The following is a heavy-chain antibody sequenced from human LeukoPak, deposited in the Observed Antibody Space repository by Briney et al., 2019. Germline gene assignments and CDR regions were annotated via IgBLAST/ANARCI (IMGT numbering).Heavy chain of an antibody. V-gene: IGHV4-34*01. D-gene: IGHD3-10*01. CDR1: GGSFSGYY. Sequence: SETLSLTCAVYGGSFSGYYWSWIRQPPGKGLEWIGEINHSGSTNYNPSLKSRVTISVDTSKNQFSLKLSSVTAADTAVYYCARVRRYYGSGSYLDYWGQGTLVTVSS. CDR2: INHSGST. CDR3: ARVRRYYGSGSYLDY. J-gene: IGHJ4*02.